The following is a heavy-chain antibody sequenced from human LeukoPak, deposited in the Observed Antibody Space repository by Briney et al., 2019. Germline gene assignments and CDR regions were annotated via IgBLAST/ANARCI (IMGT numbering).Heavy chain of an antibody. CDR1: GVTFTSYA. CDR2: IIPIFGTA. J-gene: IGHJ4*02. D-gene: IGHD3-3*01. CDR3: ARDDYDFWSGYYGPRRFDY. Sequence: GASVNVSCKACGVTFTSYAISWVRQAPGQGIEWMGGIIPIFGTANYAQKFQGRVTITAEESTSTAYMELSSLRSEDTAVYYCARDDYDFWSGYYGPRRFDYWGQGTLVTVSS. V-gene: IGHV1-69*13.